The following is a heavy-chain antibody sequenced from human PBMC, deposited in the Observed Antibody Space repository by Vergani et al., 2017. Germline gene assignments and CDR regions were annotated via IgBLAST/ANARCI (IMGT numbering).Heavy chain of an antibody. V-gene: IGHV1-2*02. CDR1: GYTFTGYY. Sequence: QVQLVQSGTELKKPGASVKVSCKASGYTFTGYYMHWVRQAPGQGLEWMGWINPNSGGTNYAQKFQGRVTMTRDTSISTAYMELSRLRSDDTAVYYCARGWLVPYYYYYGMDVWGQGTTVTVSS. CDR3: ARGWLVPYYYYYGMDV. D-gene: IGHD6-19*01. J-gene: IGHJ6*02. CDR2: INPNSGGT.